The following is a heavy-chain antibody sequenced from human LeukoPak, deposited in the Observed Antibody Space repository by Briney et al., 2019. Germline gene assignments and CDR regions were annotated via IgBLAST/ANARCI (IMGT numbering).Heavy chain of an antibody. CDR3: ARGSIYDFDS. V-gene: IGHV4-59*11. Sequence: SETLSLTCTVSGGSINSHYWHWIRQPPGTRLEWIGYVYYTGGTNYKSSLESRVTISVATSKKQFSLRLTSVTAADTALYYCARGSIYDFDSWGQGTLVTVSS. J-gene: IGHJ4*02. D-gene: IGHD3-3*02. CDR1: GGSINSHY. CDR2: VYYTGGT.